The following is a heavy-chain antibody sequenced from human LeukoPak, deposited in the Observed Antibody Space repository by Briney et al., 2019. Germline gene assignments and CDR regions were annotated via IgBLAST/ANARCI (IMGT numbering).Heavy chain of an antibody. Sequence: SETLSLTCTVSGDSISSSFWTWIRQPPGKGLEWIGYIYFSGSTRYNPSLKSRVTISVDTSKNQFSLKLTSVTAADTAVYYCARGGKYCSGGSCYLIDYWGQGALVTVSS. V-gene: IGHV4-59*01. CDR1: GDSISSSF. CDR3: ARGGKYCSGGSCYLIDY. J-gene: IGHJ4*02. CDR2: IYFSGST. D-gene: IGHD2-15*01.